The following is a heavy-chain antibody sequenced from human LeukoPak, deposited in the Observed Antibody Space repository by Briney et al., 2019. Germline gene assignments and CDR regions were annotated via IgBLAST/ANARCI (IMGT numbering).Heavy chain of an antibody. CDR1: GYTFTSYD. CDR2: MNPNSGNT. D-gene: IGHD6-19*01. Sequence: ASVKVSCKASGYTFTSYDINWVRQATGQGLEWMGWMNPNSGNTGYAQKFQGRVTMTRNTSISTAYMELSSLRSEDTAVYYCAGAVPYSSGWCDYWGQGTLVTVSS. CDR3: AGAVPYSSGWCDY. J-gene: IGHJ4*02. V-gene: IGHV1-8*01.